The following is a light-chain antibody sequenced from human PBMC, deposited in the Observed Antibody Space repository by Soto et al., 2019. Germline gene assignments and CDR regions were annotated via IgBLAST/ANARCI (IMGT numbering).Light chain of an antibody. CDR1: QSVSSN. V-gene: IGKV3-15*01. CDR2: GAS. J-gene: IGKJ1*01. Sequence: EIVMTQSPATLSVSPGERATLSCRASQSVSSNVAWYQQKPGQAPRLLIYGASTRATGIPARFSGSGSGTEFTLTISSLQSEDFAVYYCQQYNNWPYGTFGQGTKVEIK. CDR3: QQYNNWPYGT.